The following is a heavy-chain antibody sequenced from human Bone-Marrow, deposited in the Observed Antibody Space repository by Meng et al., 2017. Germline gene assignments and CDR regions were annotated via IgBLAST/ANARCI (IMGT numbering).Heavy chain of an antibody. D-gene: IGHD3-10*01. CDR1: GYNFPDYW. CDR2: IDPKSGDT. J-gene: IGHJ6*02. Sequence: ASVKVSCKPSGYNFPDYWLHWVRRAPGQGLEWMGRIDPKSGDTHYAQRFQGRVTMTGDTSISTAYMELSGLRSDDTAMYYCARERITMVRGYFGMDVWGQGTTVTVSS. CDR3: ARERITMVRGYFGMDV. V-gene: IGHV1-2*06.